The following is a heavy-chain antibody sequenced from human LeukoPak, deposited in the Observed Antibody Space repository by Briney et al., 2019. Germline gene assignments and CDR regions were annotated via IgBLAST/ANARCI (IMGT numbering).Heavy chain of an antibody. CDR3: TTRLRNHFDY. J-gene: IGHJ4*02. CDR1: GFTFSSYT. D-gene: IGHD5-12*01. Sequence: PGGSLRLSCAASGFTFSSYTMNWVRQALGQELEWVSTISDPHSGSETHYADSVQGRFTISRDDSQNMVYLQMDSLRAEDTAVYYCTTRLRNHFDYWGQGTQVTVSS. V-gene: IGHV3-23*01. CDR2: ISDPHSGSET.